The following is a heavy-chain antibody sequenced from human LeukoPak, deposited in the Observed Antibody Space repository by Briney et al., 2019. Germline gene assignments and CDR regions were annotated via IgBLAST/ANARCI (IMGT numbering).Heavy chain of an antibody. J-gene: IGHJ4*02. D-gene: IGHD5-18*01. CDR3: AREDTAMVTDY. V-gene: IGHV4-59*01. CDR1: GGSISSYY. CDR2: IYYSGST. Sequence: ETLSLTCTVSGGSISSYYWSWIRQPAGKGLEWIGYIYYSGSTNYNPSLKSRVTISVDTSKNQFSLKLSSVTAADTAVYYCAREDTAMVTDYWGQGTLVTVSS.